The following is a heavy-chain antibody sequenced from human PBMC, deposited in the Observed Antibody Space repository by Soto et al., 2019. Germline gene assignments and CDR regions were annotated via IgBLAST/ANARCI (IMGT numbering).Heavy chain of an antibody. D-gene: IGHD3-22*01. Sequence: QLQLQESGPGLVKPSETLSLTCTVSGGSISSSSYYWGWIRQPPGKGLEWIGSIYYSGSTYYNPSLKSRVPISVDTSKNQFSLKLSSVTAAYTAVYYCARPAAPYDSSGYYYSWGQGTLVTVSS. V-gene: IGHV4-39*01. CDR2: IYYSGST. CDR1: GGSISSSSYY. J-gene: IGHJ5*02. CDR3: ARPAAPYDSSGYYYS.